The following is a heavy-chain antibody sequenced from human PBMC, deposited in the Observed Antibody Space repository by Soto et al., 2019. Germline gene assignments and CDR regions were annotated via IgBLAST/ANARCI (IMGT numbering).Heavy chain of an antibody. J-gene: IGHJ4*02. CDR3: ARSIVVVTAIDY. V-gene: IGHV1-3*05. CDR1: GYTFTSYA. Sequence: QVQLVQSGAEEKKPGASVKVSCKASGYTFTSYAMHWVRQAPGQRLEWMGWINAGNGNTKYSQKYKARATITRDTAASTAYMRLSMLRYKDTAVHYCARSIVVVTAIDYWGQGTLVTVSS. CDR2: INAGNGNT. D-gene: IGHD2-21*02.